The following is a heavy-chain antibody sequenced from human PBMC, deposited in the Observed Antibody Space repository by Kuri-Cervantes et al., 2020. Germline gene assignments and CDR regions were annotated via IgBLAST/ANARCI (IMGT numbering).Heavy chain of an antibody. D-gene: IGHD3-10*01. CDR2: INPYSGVT. CDR3: ARDRFQNWFDF. V-gene: IGHV1-2*02. CDR1: GYTFTDLY. J-gene: IGHJ5*01. Sequence: ASVKVSCKTSGYTFTDLYVHWVRQAPGQGLEWMGWINPYSGVTNYAQDFQGRVTMTRDTSITTVYLELSRLRPDDTAVYYCARDRFQNWFDFWGQGTPVTISS.